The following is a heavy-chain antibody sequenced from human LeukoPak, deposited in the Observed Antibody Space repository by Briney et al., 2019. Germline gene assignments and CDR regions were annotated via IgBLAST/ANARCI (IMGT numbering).Heavy chain of an antibody. V-gene: IGHV3-23*01. D-gene: IGHD1-1*01. CDR1: SFTFSSYA. J-gene: IGHJ4*02. Sequence: GGSLRLSCAACSFTFSSYAMSWVRQAPGKGLEWVSAISGSGGSTYYADSVKGRFTISRDNSKNTLYLQMNSLRAEDTAVYYCAKVSNWNPGYWGQGTLVTVSS. CDR3: AKVSNWNPGY. CDR2: ISGSGGST.